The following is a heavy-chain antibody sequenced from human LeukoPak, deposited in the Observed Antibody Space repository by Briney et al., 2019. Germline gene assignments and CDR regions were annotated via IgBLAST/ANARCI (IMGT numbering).Heavy chain of an antibody. CDR2: ISGSGGST. J-gene: IGHJ2*01. V-gene: IGHV3-23*01. CDR1: GFTFSSYA. D-gene: IGHD3-3*01. Sequence: GGSLRLSCAASGFTFSSYAMSWVRQTPGKGLEWASSISGSGGSTNYADSVTGRFTISRGNSNNTLYLQMNSLRADDTAVYYCAKDGLRFLEWYLGYFDLWGRGTLVTVSS. CDR3: AKDGLRFLEWYLGYFDL.